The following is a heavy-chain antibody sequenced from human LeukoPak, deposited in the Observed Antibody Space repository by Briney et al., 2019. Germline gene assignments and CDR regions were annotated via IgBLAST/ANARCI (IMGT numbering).Heavy chain of an antibody. V-gene: IGHV4-38-2*02. D-gene: IGHD3-10*01. CDR1: GGSLSSYY. CDR2: MYHTGST. J-gene: IGHJ5*02. CDR3: ARVPGPNWFDP. Sequence: SETLSLTCTVSGGSLSSYYWGWIRQPPGKGLEWIGSMYHTGSTYYNPSLKSRVTISVDTSKNQFSLKLSSVTAADTAVYYCARVPGPNWFDPWGQGTLVTVSS.